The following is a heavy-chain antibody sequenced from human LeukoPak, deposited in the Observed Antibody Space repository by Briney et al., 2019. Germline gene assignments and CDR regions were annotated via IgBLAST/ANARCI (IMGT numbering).Heavy chain of an antibody. CDR2: IFYSGST. CDR1: GGSISGGGYY. Sequence: SETLSLTCTVSGGSISGGGYYWSWIRQHPGKGLEWIGYIFYSGSTNYNPSLKSRVTISVDTSKNQFSLKLNSVTAADTAVYYCARLGANEGADFDYWGQGTLVTVSS. V-gene: IGHV4-31*03. CDR3: ARLGANEGADFDY. J-gene: IGHJ4*02. D-gene: IGHD1-26*01.